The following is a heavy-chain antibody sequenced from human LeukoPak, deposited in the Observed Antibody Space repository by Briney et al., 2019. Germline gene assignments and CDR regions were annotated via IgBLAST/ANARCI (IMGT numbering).Heavy chain of an antibody. V-gene: IGHV4-59*08. CDR1: GGSISSYC. D-gene: IGHD4-17*01. CDR3: ARHVSGDYAWFDP. Sequence: SETLSLTCTVSGGSISSYCWSWIWQPPGKGLEWIAYVYDTGSTNYNPSLKSRVTISVDTSKKQFSLQLNSVTAADTAVYYCARHVSGDYAWFDPWGQGTLVTVSS. J-gene: IGHJ5*02. CDR2: VYDTGST.